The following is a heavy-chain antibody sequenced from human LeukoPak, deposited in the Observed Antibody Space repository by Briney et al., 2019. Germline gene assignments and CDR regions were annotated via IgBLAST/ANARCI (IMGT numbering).Heavy chain of an antibody. CDR1: GFTFSTCT. CDR3: VKDFGRNLGGPGY. J-gene: IGHJ4*02. Sequence: GGSLRLSCAASGFTFSTCTMAWVRQAPGGGLEWVSGIGGDGGGGTYYAESVKGRFAISRDNSRSTLYLQMNSLRAEDTAVYYCVKDFGRNLGGPGYWGRGTLVTVSS. CDR2: IGGDGGGGT. V-gene: IGHV3-23*01. D-gene: IGHD3-10*01.